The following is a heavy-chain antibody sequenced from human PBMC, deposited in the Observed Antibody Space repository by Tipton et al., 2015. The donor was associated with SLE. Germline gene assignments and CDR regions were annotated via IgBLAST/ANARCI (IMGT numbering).Heavy chain of an antibody. Sequence: SLRLSCAASGFTFSSYAMHWVRQAPGKGLEWVAVISYEGSNKYYADSVKGRFTISRDNSKNTLYLQMNSLRAEDTAVYYCAKGAYDFWSGYYTGDWYFDLWGRGTLVTVSS. J-gene: IGHJ2*01. V-gene: IGHV3-30*04. CDR1: GFTFSSYA. CDR2: ISYEGSNK. CDR3: AKGAYDFWSGYYTGDWYFDL. D-gene: IGHD3-3*01.